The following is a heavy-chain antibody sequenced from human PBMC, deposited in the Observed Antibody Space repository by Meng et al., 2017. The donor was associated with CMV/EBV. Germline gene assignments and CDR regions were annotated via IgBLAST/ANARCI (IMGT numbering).Heavy chain of an antibody. D-gene: IGHD2-2*02. Sequence: GGPRRLPCAASGFTFSSYGMHWVRQAPGKGLEWVAFIRYDGSNKYYADSVKGRFTISRDNSKNTLYLQMNSLRAEDTAVYYCANYCSSTSCYTRSDYWGQGTLVTVSS. CDR3: ANYCSSTSCYTRSDY. CDR2: IRYDGSNK. J-gene: IGHJ4*02. CDR1: GFTFSSYG. V-gene: IGHV3-30*02.